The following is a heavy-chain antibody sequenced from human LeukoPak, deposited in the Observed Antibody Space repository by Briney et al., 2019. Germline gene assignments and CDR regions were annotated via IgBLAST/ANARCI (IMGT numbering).Heavy chain of an antibody. CDR3: ARGIRGAADY. V-gene: IGHV4-39*07. J-gene: IGHJ4*02. CDR1: GGSISSSSYY. Sequence: SETLSLTCTVSGGSISSSSYYWGWIRQPPGKGLEWIGSIYYSGSTYYKPSLKSRVTISVDTSKNQFSLKLSSVTAADTAVYYCARGIRGAADYWGQGTLVTVSS. CDR2: IYYSGST. D-gene: IGHD3-16*01.